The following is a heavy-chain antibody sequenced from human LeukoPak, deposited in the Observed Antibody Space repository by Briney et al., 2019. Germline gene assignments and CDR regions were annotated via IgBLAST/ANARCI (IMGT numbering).Heavy chain of an antibody. V-gene: IGHV3-7*01. J-gene: IGHJ4*02. CDR3: AREGWLFDY. CDR2: IKQDGSEK. Sequence: WVANIKQDGSEKYYVDSVKGRFTISRDNAKNSLYLQMNSLRAEDTAVYYCAREGWLFDYWGQGTLVTVSS. D-gene: IGHD5-12*01.